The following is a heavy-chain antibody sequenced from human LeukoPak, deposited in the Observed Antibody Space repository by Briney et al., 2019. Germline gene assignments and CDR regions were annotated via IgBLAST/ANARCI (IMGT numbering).Heavy chain of an antibody. J-gene: IGHJ6*02. CDR2: LKQDGSEE. V-gene: IGHV3-7*03. CDR3: ARAEYCYYCGMDV. CDR1: GFTFNTYW. D-gene: IGHD2/OR15-2a*01. Sequence: GGSLRLSCAASGFTFNTYWMSWVRQAPGKGLEWVANLKQDGSEEYYVDSVKGRFTISRDNAKNSLYLQTNSLRAEDTAVYYCARAEYCYYCGMDVWGQGTTVIVSS.